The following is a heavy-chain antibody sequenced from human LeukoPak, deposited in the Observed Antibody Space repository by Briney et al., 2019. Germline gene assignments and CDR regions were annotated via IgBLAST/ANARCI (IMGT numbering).Heavy chain of an antibody. D-gene: IGHD3-10*01. V-gene: IGHV3-53*01. Sequence: PGGSLRLSCAASGFSVSSNYMSWVRQAPEKGLGWVSILYSRGSTYYADSGKGRFTSSRDDSKNTLYLQMNSLRAEDTAVYYCASGGRGARKYYSDPFDYWGQGTLVTVYS. J-gene: IGHJ4*02. CDR3: ASGGRGARKYYSDPFDY. CDR2: LYSRGST. CDR1: GFSVSSNY.